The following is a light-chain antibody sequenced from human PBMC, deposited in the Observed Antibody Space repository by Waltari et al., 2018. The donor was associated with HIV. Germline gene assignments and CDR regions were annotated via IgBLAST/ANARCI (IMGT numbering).Light chain of an antibody. CDR2: ENN. J-gene: IGLJ2*01. V-gene: IGLV1-51*02. CDR3: GTWETSLSAVV. CDR1: SSNIGKNY. Sequence: QSVLTQPPSVSATPRQKVTISCSGTSSNIGKNYVSWFQQLPGTAPKLLIYENNKRPSGIPDRFAGSKSGTSATLGITGLQTGDEADYYCGTWETSLSAVVFGGGTKLAVL.